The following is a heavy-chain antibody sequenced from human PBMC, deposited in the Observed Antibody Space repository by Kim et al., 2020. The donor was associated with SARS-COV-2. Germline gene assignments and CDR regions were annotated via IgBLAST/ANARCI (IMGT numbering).Heavy chain of an antibody. D-gene: IGHD3-10*01. V-gene: IGHV1-18*01. J-gene: IGHJ6*02. CDR2: ISAYNGTT. CDR3: ARARGVWFGTDV. Sequence: ASVKVSCKASGYTFTSYGISWVRQAPGQGLEWMGWISAYNGTTNYAQKLQGRVTMTTDTSTSTAYRELRSLRSDDTAVYYCARARGVWFGTDVWGQGTTVTVSS. CDR1: GYTFTSYG.